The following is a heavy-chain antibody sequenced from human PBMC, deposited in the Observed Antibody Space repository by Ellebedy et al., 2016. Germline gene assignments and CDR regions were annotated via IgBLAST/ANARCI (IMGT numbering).Heavy chain of an antibody. J-gene: IGHJ4*02. V-gene: IGHV3-30*01. CDR1: GFTFNDYA. CDR2: ISDDGSKK. CDR3: SNGGDEPDF. Sequence: GESLKISXVGSGFTFNDYAMHWVRQAPGTGLEWVAFISDDGSKKFYAESLKGRFTISRDDSKRTVYLQMNSLRREDTAVYYCSNGGDEPDFWGQGTLV.